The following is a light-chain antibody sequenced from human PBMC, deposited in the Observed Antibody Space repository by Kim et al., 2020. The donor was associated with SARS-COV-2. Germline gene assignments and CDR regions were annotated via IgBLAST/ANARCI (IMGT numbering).Light chain of an antibody. V-gene: IGKV1-27*01. J-gene: IGKJ1*01. Sequence: ASVGDRVTITCRASQGITNYLASYQQKPGKVPKLLIYAASALQSGVPSRFRGSGSGTDFTLTISSLQPEDVATYYCQKYNSAPWTFGLGTKVDIK. CDR3: QKYNSAPWT. CDR2: AAS. CDR1: QGITNY.